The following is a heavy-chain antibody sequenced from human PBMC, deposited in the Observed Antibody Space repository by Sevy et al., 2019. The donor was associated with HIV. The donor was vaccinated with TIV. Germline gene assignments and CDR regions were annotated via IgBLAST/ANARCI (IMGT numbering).Heavy chain of an antibody. CDR1: GFSFSDYY. CDR2: ISSGGTII. J-gene: IGHJ4*02. CDR3: ARARYNYGQYYFDY. V-gene: IGHV3-11*01. D-gene: IGHD2-2*02. Sequence: GGSLRLSCAASGFSFSDYYMSWIRQAPGKGLEWVSSISSGGTIIHYADSVKGRFTISRDNAKNSLYLQMNSLRVEDTAVIYCARARYNYGQYYFDYWGQGTLVTVSS.